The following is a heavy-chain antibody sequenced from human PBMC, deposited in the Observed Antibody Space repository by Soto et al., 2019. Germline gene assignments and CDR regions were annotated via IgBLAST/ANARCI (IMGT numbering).Heavy chain of an antibody. Sequence: GGSLRLSCAGSGFTFSDYYMTWIRQAPGKGLEWVSYINTLSSAIYYADSVKGRFTISRDNAKNSLYSQMNSLRAEDTAVYYCARRLQWQLRPLDSWGRGTLVTVSS. CDR3: ARRLQWQLRPLDS. CDR1: GFTFSDYY. V-gene: IGHV3-11*01. D-gene: IGHD6-19*01. CDR2: INTLSSAI. J-gene: IGHJ4*02.